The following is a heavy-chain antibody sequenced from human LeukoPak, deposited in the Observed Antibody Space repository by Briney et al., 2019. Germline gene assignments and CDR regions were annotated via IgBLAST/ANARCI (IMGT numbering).Heavy chain of an antibody. CDR2: ISGSGGST. V-gene: IGHV3-23*01. Sequence: PGGSLRLSCAASGFTFSSYAMSWVRQAPGKGLEWVSAISGSGGSTYYADSVKGRFTISRDNSKNTLYLQMNSLRAEETAIYYCAKNGRTTATTSGMDVWGQGTTVTVSS. J-gene: IGHJ6*02. D-gene: IGHD1-1*01. CDR3: AKNGRTTATTSGMDV. CDR1: GFTFSSYA.